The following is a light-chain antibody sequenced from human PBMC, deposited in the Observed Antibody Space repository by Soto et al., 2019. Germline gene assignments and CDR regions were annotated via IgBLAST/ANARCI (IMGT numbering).Light chain of an antibody. Sequence: QSVLTQPPSVSGAPGQRVTISCTGSSSNIRAGYDVHWYQQLPGTAPKLLIYGNSNRPSGVPDRFSGSKSGTSASLAITGLQAEDEADYYCQSYDSSLRGVFGGGTQLTVL. J-gene: IGLJ2*01. CDR2: GNS. V-gene: IGLV1-40*01. CDR1: SSNIRAGYD. CDR3: QSYDSSLRGV.